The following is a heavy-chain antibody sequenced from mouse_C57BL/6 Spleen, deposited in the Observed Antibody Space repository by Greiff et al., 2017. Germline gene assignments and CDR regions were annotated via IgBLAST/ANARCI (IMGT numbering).Heavy chain of an antibody. CDR2: ISSGSSTI. J-gene: IGHJ1*03. Sequence: EVQLVESGGGLVKPGGSLKLSCAASGFTFSDYGMHWVRQAPEKGLEWVAYISSGSSTIYYADTVKGRFTISRDNAKNTLFLQMTSLRSEDTAMYYCANRYGSSYWYFDVWGTGTTVTVSS. CDR1: GFTFSDYG. CDR3: ANRYGSSYWYFDV. V-gene: IGHV5-17*01. D-gene: IGHD1-1*01.